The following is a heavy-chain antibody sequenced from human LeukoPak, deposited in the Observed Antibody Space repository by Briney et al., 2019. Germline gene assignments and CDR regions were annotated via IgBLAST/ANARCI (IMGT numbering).Heavy chain of an antibody. Sequence: GGSLRLSCAASGFTFSSHWMSWVRQAPGKGLEWVSAISGSGGSTYYADSVKGRFTISRDNSKNTLYLQMNSLRAEDTAVYYCALYYYDSSGYYDYWGQGTLVTVSS. J-gene: IGHJ4*02. CDR1: GFTFSSHW. V-gene: IGHV3-23*01. CDR2: ISGSGGST. D-gene: IGHD3-22*01. CDR3: ALYYYDSSGYYDY.